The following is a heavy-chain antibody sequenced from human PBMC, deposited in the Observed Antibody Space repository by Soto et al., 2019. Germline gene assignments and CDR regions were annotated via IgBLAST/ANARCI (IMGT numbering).Heavy chain of an antibody. CDR2: IWYDGSNK. J-gene: IGHJ4*02. V-gene: IGHV3-33*01. CDR3: ARDHSSGCLDY. CDR1: GFTFSSYG. D-gene: IGHD6-19*01. Sequence: PGGSLRLSCAASGFTFSSYGMHWVRQAPGKGLEWVAVIWYDGSNKYYADSVKGRFTISRDNSKNTLYLQMNSLRAEDTAVYYCARDHSSGCLDYWGQGTLVTVSS.